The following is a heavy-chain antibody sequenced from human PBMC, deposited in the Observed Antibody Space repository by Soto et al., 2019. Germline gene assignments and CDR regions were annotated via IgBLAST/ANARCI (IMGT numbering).Heavy chain of an antibody. V-gene: IGHV4-59*01. CDR3: ASMWVSSSWYNFQH. CDR2: IYYSGST. J-gene: IGHJ1*01. D-gene: IGHD6-13*01. Sequence: QVQLQESGPGLVKPSETLSLTCTVSGGSISSYYWSWIRQPPGKGLEWIGCIYYSGSTNYNPSLKSRVTISVDTSKNQFSLKLSSVTAADTAVYYCASMWVSSSWYNFQHWGQGTLVTVSS. CDR1: GGSISSYY.